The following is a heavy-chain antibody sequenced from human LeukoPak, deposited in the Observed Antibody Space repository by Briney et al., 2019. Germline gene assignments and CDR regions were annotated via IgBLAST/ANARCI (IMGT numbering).Heavy chain of an antibody. J-gene: IGHJ6*02. CDR2: IWYDGTDK. Sequence: QPGRSLRLSCAASGFTFNNYGMHWVRQAPGKGLEWVALIWYDGTDKYYADSVKGRFTISRDNSKSTLYLQMNGLRAEGTAAYYCARDLHYYVAMDVWGQGTTVTVSS. D-gene: IGHD3-10*02. CDR1: GFTFNNYG. V-gene: IGHV3-33*01. CDR3: ARDLHYYVAMDV.